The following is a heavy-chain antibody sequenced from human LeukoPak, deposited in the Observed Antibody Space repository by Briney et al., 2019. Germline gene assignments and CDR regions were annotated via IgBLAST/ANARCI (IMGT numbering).Heavy chain of an antibody. Sequence: PGGSLRLSCAASGFTLSSNYMSWVRQARGKGLEGVSVIYSGGSTYYADSVKGRFTISRDNSKNTLYLQMNSLRAEDTAVYYCARLTMVRGVITAYYYFDYWGQGTLVTVSS. CDR2: IYSGGST. CDR1: GFTLSSNY. CDR3: ARLTMVRGVITAYYYFDY. D-gene: IGHD3-10*01. J-gene: IGHJ4*02. V-gene: IGHV3-53*01.